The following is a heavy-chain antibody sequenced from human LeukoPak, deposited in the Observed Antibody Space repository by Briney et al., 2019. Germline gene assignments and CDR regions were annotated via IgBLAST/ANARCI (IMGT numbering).Heavy chain of an antibody. V-gene: IGHV4-59*01. CDR2: IYYSGST. J-gene: IGHJ3*02. Sequence: SETLSLTCTVSGGSISSYYWSWIRQPPGKGLEWIGYIYYSGSTNYNPSLKSRVTMSVDTSKNQFSLKLSSVTAADTAVYYCARDTTTYSSSWPDAFDIWGQGTMVTVSS. CDR1: GGSISSYY. D-gene: IGHD6-13*01. CDR3: ARDTTTYSSSWPDAFDI.